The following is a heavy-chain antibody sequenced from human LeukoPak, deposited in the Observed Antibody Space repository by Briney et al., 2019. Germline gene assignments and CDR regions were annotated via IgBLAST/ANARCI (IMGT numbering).Heavy chain of an antibody. CDR3: ARMTTVYMDV. V-gene: IGHV4-39*07. CDR2: INHSGST. CDR1: GGSISSSSYY. J-gene: IGHJ6*03. D-gene: IGHD4-17*01. Sequence: SETLSLTCTVSGGSISSSSYYWGWIRQPPGKGLEWIGEINHSGSTNYNPSLKSRVTISVDTSKNQFSLKLSSVTAADTAVYYCARMTTVYMDVWGKGTTVTVSS.